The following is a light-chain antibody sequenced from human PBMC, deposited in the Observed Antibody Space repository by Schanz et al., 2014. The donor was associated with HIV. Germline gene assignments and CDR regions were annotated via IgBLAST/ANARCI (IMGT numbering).Light chain of an antibody. V-gene: IGLV2-14*03. CDR1: SADVGAYNF. CDR3: SSYRSLNNLI. CDR2: DVS. J-gene: IGLJ2*01. Sequence: QSVLTQPASVSGSPGQSITISCTGTSADVGAYNFVSWYQQHPGKAPKVIIYDVSVRPSGVSNRFSGYKSGDTASLTVSGLQAEDEADYHCSSYRSLNNLIFGGGTKLTVL.